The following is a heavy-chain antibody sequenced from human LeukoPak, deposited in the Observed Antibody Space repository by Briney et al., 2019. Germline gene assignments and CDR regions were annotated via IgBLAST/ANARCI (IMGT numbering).Heavy chain of an antibody. CDR3: ARVLGYSSSWNYYYYGMDV. V-gene: IGHV4-34*01. CDR1: GGSFSGYY. D-gene: IGHD6-13*01. Sequence: SETLSLTCAVYGGSFSGYYWSWIRQPPGKGLEWIGEINHSGSTNYNPSLKSRVTISVDTSKNQFSLKLSSVTAADTAVYYCARVLGYSSSWNYYYYGMDVWGQGTTVTVSS. J-gene: IGHJ6*02. CDR2: INHSGST.